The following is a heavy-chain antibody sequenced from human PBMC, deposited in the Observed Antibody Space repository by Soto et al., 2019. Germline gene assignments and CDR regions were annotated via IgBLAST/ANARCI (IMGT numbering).Heavy chain of an antibody. Sequence: SETLSLTCTVSGGSISSGGYYWSWIRQHPGKGLEWIGYIYYSGSTYYNPSLKSRVTISVDTSKNQFSLKLSSVTAADTAVYYCARYWNDWFDPWGQGTLVTVSS. CDR2: IYYSGST. D-gene: IGHD1-1*01. CDR3: ARYWNDWFDP. V-gene: IGHV4-31*03. J-gene: IGHJ5*02. CDR1: GGSISSGGYY.